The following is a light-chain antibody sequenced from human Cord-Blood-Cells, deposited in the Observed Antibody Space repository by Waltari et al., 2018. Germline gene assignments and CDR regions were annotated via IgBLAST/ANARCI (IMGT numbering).Light chain of an antibody. CDR3: CSYAGSSTLV. Sequence: QSALTQPASVSGSPGQSITISCTGTSSDVGSYNLVSWYQQHPGKAPKLMIYEGSQRPSGVSNRFSSSKSGNTASLTISGLQAEDEADYYCCSYAGSSTLVFGVGTKLTVL. J-gene: IGLJ2*01. CDR1: SSDVGSYNL. V-gene: IGLV2-23*01. CDR2: EGS.